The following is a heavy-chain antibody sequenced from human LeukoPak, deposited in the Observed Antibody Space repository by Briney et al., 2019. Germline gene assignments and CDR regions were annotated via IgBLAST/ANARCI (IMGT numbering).Heavy chain of an antibody. J-gene: IGHJ5*02. D-gene: IGHD3-3*01. CDR3: ASPPGRDFWSGA. CDR1: GFTFTSSA. Sequence: ASVKVSCKASGFTFTSSAVQWVRQARGQRLEWIGWVVVGSGNTNYAQKFQERVTITRDMSTSTAYMELSSLRAEDTAVYYCASPPGRDFWSGAWGQGTLVTVSS. V-gene: IGHV1-58*01. CDR2: VVVGSGNT.